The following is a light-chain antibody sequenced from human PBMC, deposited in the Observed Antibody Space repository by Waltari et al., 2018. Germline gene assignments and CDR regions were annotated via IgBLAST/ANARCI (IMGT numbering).Light chain of an antibody. CDR2: DAS. Sequence: EIVMTQSPATLSLSPGERATLSCRASQTVSSSLAWYQQKPGQAPRLLIYDASSRATGIPDRFSGSGSGTDFTLTISSLKPEDVAVYYCLQRSKWPRTFGQGTKVEIK. J-gene: IGKJ1*01. V-gene: IGKV3-15*01. CDR1: QTVSSS. CDR3: LQRSKWPRT.